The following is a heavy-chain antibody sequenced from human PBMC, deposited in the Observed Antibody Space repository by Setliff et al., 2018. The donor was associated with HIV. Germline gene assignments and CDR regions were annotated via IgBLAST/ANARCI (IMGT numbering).Heavy chain of an antibody. V-gene: IGHV1-2*02. J-gene: IGHJ4*02. D-gene: IGHD3-22*01. Sequence: ASVKVSCKASGYTFTGYYMYWVRQAPGQGLEWMGWINPNNGGTNYAQKFQGRVTMTRDTSISTAYMELSRLRSDDTAVYYCARDYYDSSGYTFFPGLPDYWGQGTLVTVSS. CDR3: ARDYYDSSGYTFFPGLPDY. CDR1: GYTFTGYY. CDR2: INPNNGGT.